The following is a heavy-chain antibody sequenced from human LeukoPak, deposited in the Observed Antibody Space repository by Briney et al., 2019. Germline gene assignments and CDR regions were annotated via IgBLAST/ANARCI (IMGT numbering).Heavy chain of an antibody. D-gene: IGHD3-22*01. CDR2: LYSGGST. Sequence: EGSLRLSCVASGFTVSSDYMSWVRQAPGKGLEWVSILYSGGSTSYADSVKGRLTISRDNSKNTLYLQMDSLRAEDTAVYFCARDSSGYNTFDYWGLGTLVTVSS. CDR1: GFTVSSDY. J-gene: IGHJ4*02. V-gene: IGHV3-66*01. CDR3: ARDSSGYNTFDY.